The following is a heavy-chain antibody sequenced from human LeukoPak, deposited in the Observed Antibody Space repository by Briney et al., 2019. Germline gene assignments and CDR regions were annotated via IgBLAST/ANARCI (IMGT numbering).Heavy chain of an antibody. V-gene: IGHV1-8*03. Sequence: EASVKVSCKASGYTFTSYDINWVRQATGQGLKWMGWMNPNSGNTGYAQKFQGRVTITRNTSISTAYMELSSLRSKDTAVYYCARSYYDFWSGYRTGDGAFDIWGQGTMVTVSS. D-gene: IGHD3-3*01. CDR2: MNPNSGNT. CDR3: ARSYYDFWSGYRTGDGAFDI. CDR1: GYTFTSYD. J-gene: IGHJ3*02.